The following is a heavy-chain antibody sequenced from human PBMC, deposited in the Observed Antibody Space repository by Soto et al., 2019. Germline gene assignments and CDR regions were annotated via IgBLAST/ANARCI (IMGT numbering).Heavy chain of an antibody. Sequence: VGSLRLSCAASGFTFSSYSMNWVRQAPGKGLEWVSSISSSSSYIYYADSVKGRFTISRDNAKNSLYLQMNSLRAEDTAVYYCARDYNWNSHRPFDYWGQGTLVTVSS. V-gene: IGHV3-21*01. CDR1: GFTFSSYS. D-gene: IGHD1-7*01. CDR2: ISSSSSYI. J-gene: IGHJ4*02. CDR3: ARDYNWNSHRPFDY.